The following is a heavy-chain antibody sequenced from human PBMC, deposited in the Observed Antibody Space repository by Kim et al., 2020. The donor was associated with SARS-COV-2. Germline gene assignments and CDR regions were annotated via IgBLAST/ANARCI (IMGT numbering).Heavy chain of an antibody. CDR1: GGSFSGYY. CDR2: LNHSGST. Sequence: SETLSLTCAVYGGSFSGYYWSWIRQPPGKGLEWIGELNHSGSTNYNPSLKSRVTISVDKSKNQTSLKLSSVTAADTAAYFCARVSPFGKLYDTSGYSYY. CDR3: ARVSPFGKLYDTSGYSYY. D-gene: IGHD3-22*01. V-gene: IGHV4-34*01. J-gene: IGHJ6*03.